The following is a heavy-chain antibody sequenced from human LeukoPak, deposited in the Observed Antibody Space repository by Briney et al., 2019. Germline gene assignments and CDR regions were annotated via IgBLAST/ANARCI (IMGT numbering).Heavy chain of an antibody. CDR1: GYSISCGYY. CDR3: ARLTLGYCSSTSCYGVLVDP. Sequence: SETLSLTCTVSGYSISCGYYWGWTRQPPGKGLEWIVNIYHGGSTYYNPSLKSRVTISVDTSKNQCSLKVNSVTAADTAVYYCARLTLGYCSSTSCYGVLVDPWGQGTLVTVSS. J-gene: IGHJ5*02. CDR2: IYHGGST. D-gene: IGHD2-2*01. V-gene: IGHV4-38-2*02.